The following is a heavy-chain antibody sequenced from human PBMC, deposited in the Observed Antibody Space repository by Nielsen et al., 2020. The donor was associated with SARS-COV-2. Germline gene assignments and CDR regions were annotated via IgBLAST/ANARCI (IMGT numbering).Heavy chain of an antibody. CDR1: GYTFTSYA. CDR3: ARDWVTAVAGTRSRGMDV. D-gene: IGHD6-19*01. V-gene: IGHV1-3*01. Sequence: SVKVSCKASGYTFTSYAMHWVRQAPGQRLEWMGWINAGNGNTKYSQKFQGRVTITRDTSASTAYMELSSLRSEDTAVYYCARDWVTAVAGTRSRGMDVWGQGTTVTVSS. J-gene: IGHJ6*02. CDR2: INAGNGNT.